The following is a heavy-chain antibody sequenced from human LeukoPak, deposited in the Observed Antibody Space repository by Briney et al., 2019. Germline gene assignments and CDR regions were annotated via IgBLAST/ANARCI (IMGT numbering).Heavy chain of an antibody. Sequence: GGSLRLSCAASGFTFSSYSMNWVGQAPGKWLEWVSSIGSSSSYIYYADSVKGRFTISRDNAKNSLYLQMNSLRAEDTAVYYCARDGITMVRGTELWGQGTLVTVSS. CDR1: GFTFSSYS. CDR2: IGSSSSYI. CDR3: ARDGITMVRGTEL. D-gene: IGHD3-10*01. J-gene: IGHJ4*02. V-gene: IGHV3-21*01.